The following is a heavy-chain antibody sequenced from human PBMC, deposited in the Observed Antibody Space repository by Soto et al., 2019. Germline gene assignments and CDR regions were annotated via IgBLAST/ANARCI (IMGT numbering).Heavy chain of an antibody. V-gene: IGHV1-8*01. CDR3: ARGGYCSSTSCQNWFDP. CDR1: GYTFTSYD. Sequence: QVQLVQSGAEVKKPGASVKVSCKASGYTFTSYDINWVRQATGQGLEWMGWMNPNSGNTGYAQKFQGRVTMTRNTSISTASMELSSLRSEDTAVYYCARGGYCSSTSCQNWFDPWGQGTLVTVSS. D-gene: IGHD2-2*01. CDR2: MNPNSGNT. J-gene: IGHJ5*02.